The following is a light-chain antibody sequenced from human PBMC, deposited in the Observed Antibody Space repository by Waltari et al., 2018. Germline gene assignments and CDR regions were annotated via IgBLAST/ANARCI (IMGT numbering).Light chain of an antibody. Sequence: QSALTQPRSVSGSPGQSVAISCTGTSSDVGAYNYVSWYQHHPGKAPNLMIFGVSKRPSGVPDVFSGSKSGNTASRTISGLQAEDEADYHCSSAAVGYTWVFGGGTKVTVL. CDR1: SSDVGAYNY. J-gene: IGLJ3*02. V-gene: IGLV2-11*01. CDR3: SSAAVGYTWV. CDR2: GVS.